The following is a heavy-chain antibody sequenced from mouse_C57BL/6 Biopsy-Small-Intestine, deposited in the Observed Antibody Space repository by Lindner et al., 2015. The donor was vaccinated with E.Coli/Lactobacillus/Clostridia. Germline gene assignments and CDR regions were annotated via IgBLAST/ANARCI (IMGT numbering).Heavy chain of an antibody. J-gene: IGHJ1*03. CDR3: ARSSHWYFDV. D-gene: IGHD1-1*01. CDR1: GYTFTGYW. V-gene: IGHV1-9*01. CDR2: ILPESGST. Sequence: VQLQESGAELMKPGASVKLSCKATGYTFTGYWIEWVKERPGHGLEWIGEILPESGSTKYNEKFKGKATFTADTSSNTAYMQLSSLTIEDSAIYYCARSSHWYFDVWGTGTTVTVSS.